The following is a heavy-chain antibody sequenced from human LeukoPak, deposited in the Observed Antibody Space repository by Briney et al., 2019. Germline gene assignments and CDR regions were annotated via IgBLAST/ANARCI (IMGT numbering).Heavy chain of an antibody. CDR1: GFTFSHAW. CDR2: LKSTADGETT. V-gene: IGHV3-15*01. D-gene: IGHD6-13*01. J-gene: IGHJ4*02. CDR3: TTSPGPYSSSWTFDY. Sequence: GGSLRLSCAGYGFTFSHAWMNWVRQAPGKGLEWVGRLKSTADGETTDYAAPVKGRFTISRDDSKNTLYLQMNSLKTEDTVVYYCTTSPGPYSSSWTFDYWGQGTLVTVSS.